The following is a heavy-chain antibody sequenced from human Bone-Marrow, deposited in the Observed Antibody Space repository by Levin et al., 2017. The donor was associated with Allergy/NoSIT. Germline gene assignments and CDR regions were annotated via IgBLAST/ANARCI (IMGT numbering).Heavy chain of an antibody. D-gene: IGHD6-13*01. J-gene: IGHJ5*02. CDR2: ITFSGSYI. Sequence: GGSLRLSCTASGFDFSRYFMTWVRQAPGRGLEWVASITFSGSYIHYGDSVKGRFTISRDNAKNSLYLQMDSLRAEDTALYYCARDHGSSWDPGWLDPWGQGTQVTVSS. CDR3: ARDHGSSWDPGWLDP. CDR1: GFDFSRYF. V-gene: IGHV3-21*01.